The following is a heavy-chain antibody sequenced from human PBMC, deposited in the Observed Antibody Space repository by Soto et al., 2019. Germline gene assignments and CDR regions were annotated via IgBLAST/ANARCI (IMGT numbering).Heavy chain of an antibody. D-gene: IGHD3-3*02. V-gene: IGHV3-21*01. Sequence: GGSLRLSCAASGFTFSSYSMNWVRQAPGKGLEWVSSISSSSSYIYYADSVKGRFTISRDNAKNSLYLQMNSLRAEDTAVYYCARGLTFGTNYYYYYGMDVWGQGTTVTASS. CDR3: ARGLTFGTNYYYYYGMDV. J-gene: IGHJ6*02. CDR2: ISSSSSYI. CDR1: GFTFSSYS.